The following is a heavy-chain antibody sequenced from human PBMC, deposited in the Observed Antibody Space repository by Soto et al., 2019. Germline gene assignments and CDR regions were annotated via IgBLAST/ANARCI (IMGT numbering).Heavy chain of an antibody. D-gene: IGHD3-22*01. CDR3: ARVRSHYDHSDY. Sequence: QVQLVQSGAEVKKPGSSVKVSCKASGGTFSSYTISWVRQAPGQGLEWMGRIIPILGIANYAQKFQGRVTITADKSTSTAYMELSSLRSEDTAVYYYARVRSHYDHSDYWGQGTLVTVSP. CDR2: IIPILGIA. CDR1: GGTFSSYT. J-gene: IGHJ4*02. V-gene: IGHV1-69*02.